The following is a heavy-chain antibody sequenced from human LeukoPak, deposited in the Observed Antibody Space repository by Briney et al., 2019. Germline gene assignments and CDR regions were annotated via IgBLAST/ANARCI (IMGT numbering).Heavy chain of an antibody. CDR1: GGSISSSSYY. D-gene: IGHD1-26*01. J-gene: IGHJ3*02. V-gene: IGHV4-39*07. CDR2: IYYSGST. CDR3: ARDGATKGDAFDI. Sequence: PSETLSLTCTVSGGSISSSSYYWGWIRQPPGKGLEWIGSIYYSGSTYYNPSLKSRVTISVDTSKNQFSLKLSSVTAADTAVYYCARDGATKGDAFDIWGQGTMVTVSS.